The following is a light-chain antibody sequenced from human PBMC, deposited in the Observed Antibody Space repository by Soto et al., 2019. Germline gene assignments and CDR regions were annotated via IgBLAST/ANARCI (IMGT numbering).Light chain of an antibody. CDR2: RND. CDR1: SSNLGSNY. Sequence: QSALTQPPSASGTPGQRVTISCSGSSSNLGSNYVYWYQQLPGTAPKLLIYRNDQRPSGVPDRFSGSKSGTSASLAISGLRSEDEADYYCAAWDDSLSGFVIFGGGTKLTVL. J-gene: IGLJ2*01. V-gene: IGLV1-47*01. CDR3: AAWDDSLSGFVI.